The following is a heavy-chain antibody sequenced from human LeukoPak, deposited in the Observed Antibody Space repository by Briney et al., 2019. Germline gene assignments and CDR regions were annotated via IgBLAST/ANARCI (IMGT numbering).Heavy chain of an antibody. CDR2: MNPNSGNT. CDR1: GYTFTSYD. J-gene: IGHJ6*03. V-gene: IGHV1-8*01. Sequence: ASVKVSCKASGYTFTSYDINWVRQATGQGLEWMGWMNPNSGNTGYAQKFQGRVTMTRNTSISTAYMELSSLRSEDTAVYYCARRISAAAEVNPYYYYYYMDVWGKGTTVTVSS. CDR3: ARRISAAAEVNPYYYYYYMDV. D-gene: IGHD6-13*01.